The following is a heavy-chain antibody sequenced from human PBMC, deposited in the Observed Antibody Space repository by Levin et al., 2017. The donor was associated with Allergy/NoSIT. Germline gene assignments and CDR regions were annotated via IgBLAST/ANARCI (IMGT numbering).Heavy chain of an antibody. Sequence: SETLSLTCAVYGGSFSGYYWSWIRQPPGKGLEWIGEINHSGSTNYNPSLKSRVTISVDTSKNQFSLKLSSVTAADTAVYYCARGRSTNYAGRAKNTHRPKAFDIWGQGTMVTVSS. CDR1: GGSFSGYY. D-gene: IGHD4/OR15-4a*01. V-gene: IGHV4-34*01. CDR2: INHSGST. CDR3: ARGRSTNYAGRAKNTHRPKAFDI. J-gene: IGHJ3*02.